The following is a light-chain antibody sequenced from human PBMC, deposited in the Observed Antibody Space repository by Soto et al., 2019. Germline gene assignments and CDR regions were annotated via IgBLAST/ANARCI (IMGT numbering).Light chain of an antibody. CDR1: SSDVGGYNY. Sequence: SVVTQPATVSRSPRQSITIPYTGTSSDVGGYNYVSWYQQHPGKAPKLMIYDVSNRPSGVSNRFSGSKSGNTASLTISGLQAEDEADYYCSSYTSSSTVFGTGTKVTVL. V-gene: IGLV2-14*01. J-gene: IGLJ1*01. CDR3: SSYTSSSTV. CDR2: DVS.